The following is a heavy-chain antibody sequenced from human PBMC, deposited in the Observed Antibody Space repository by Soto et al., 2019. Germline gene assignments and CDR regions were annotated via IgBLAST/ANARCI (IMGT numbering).Heavy chain of an antibody. CDR1: GGSFSGYY. V-gene: IGHV4-34*01. CDR2: INHSGST. J-gene: IGHJ4*02. Sequence: QVQLQQWGAGLLKPSETLSLTCAVYGGSFSGYYWSWIRQPPGKGLEWIGEINHSGSTNYNPSLKNRVTISVDTPKNQFSMKLSSVTAEDTAVYYCASVDRRRPRSEYYYGTGRYPTFDYWGQGTLVTVSS. CDR3: ASVDRRRPRSEYYYGTGRYPTFDY. D-gene: IGHD3-10*01.